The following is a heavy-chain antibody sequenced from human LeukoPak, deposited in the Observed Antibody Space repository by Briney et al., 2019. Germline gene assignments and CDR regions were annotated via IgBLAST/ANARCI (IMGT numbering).Heavy chain of an antibody. D-gene: IGHD6-19*01. J-gene: IGHJ4*02. CDR3: ARWYSSGWYGGDY. V-gene: IGHV4-39*01. CDR2: IYYSGST. Sequence: PSETLSLTCTVSGGSISSSSYYWGWIRQPPGKGLEWIGSIYYSGSTYYNPSLKSRVIISVDTSKNQFSLKLSSVTAADTAVYYCARWYSSGWYGGDYWGQGTLVTVSS. CDR1: GGSISSSSYY.